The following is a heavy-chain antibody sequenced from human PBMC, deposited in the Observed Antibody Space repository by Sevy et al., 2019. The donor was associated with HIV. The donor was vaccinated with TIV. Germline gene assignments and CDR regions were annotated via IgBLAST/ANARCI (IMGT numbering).Heavy chain of an antibody. CDR1: GFSINAYW. CDR2: INQDGSVN. V-gene: IGHV3-7*01. Sequence: GGSLRLSCAASGFSINAYWMLWVRQAPGRGLEWVANINQDGSVNYYADSVKGRFTISRDNARNLVSLQMNILRVEDTALYYCVRAIATADSFWGQGTLVTVSS. D-gene: IGHD6-13*01. CDR3: VRAIATADSF. J-gene: IGHJ4*02.